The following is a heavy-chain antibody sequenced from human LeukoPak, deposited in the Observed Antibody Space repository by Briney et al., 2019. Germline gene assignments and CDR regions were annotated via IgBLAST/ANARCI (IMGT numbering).Heavy chain of an antibody. V-gene: IGHV4-38-2*02. D-gene: IGHD1-1*01. CDR3: ARRSTGTTAFDY. J-gene: IGHJ4*02. CDR1: GYSISSGYY. Sequence: SETLSLTCTVSGYSISSGYYWGWIRQPPGKGLEWIGYIYYSGSTNYNPSLKSRVTISVDTSKNQFSLKLSSVTAADTAVYYCARRSTGTTAFDYWGQGTLVTVSS. CDR2: IYYSGST.